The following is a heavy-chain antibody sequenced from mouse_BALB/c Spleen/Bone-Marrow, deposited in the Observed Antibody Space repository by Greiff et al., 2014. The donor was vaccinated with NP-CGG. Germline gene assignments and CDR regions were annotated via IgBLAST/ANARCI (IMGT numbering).Heavy chain of an antibody. CDR2: ISNGGGST. CDR3: ARHGYYGSRAMDY. D-gene: IGHD1-1*01. J-gene: IGHJ4*01. CDR1: GFTFSSYT. Sequence: DVQLVESGGGLVQPGGSLKLSCAASGFTFSSYTMSWVRQTPEKRLEWVAYISNGGGSTYYPDTVKDRFTISRDNAKNTLYLQMSSLKSEDTAMYYCARHGYYGSRAMDYWGQGTSVTVSS. V-gene: IGHV5-12-2*01.